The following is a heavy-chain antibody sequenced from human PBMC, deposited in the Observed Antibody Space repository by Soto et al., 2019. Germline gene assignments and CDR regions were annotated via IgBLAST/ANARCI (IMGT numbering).Heavy chain of an antibody. J-gene: IGHJ4*02. CDR3: ATVASSGYYYECCTFYY. V-gene: IGHV1-24*01. D-gene: IGHD3-22*01. CDR2: FDPEDGET. Sequence: ASVKVSCKVSGYTLTELSMHWVRQAPGKGLEWMGGFDPEDGETIYAQKFQGRVTMTEDTSTDTAYMELSSLRSEDTAVYYCATVASSGYYYECCTFYYWGQGNLVTVS. CDR1: GYTLTELS.